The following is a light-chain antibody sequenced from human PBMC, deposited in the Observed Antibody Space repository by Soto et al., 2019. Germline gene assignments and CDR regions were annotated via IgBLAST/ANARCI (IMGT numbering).Light chain of an antibody. CDR2: GAS. CDR3: KKYTQWPWT. J-gene: IGKJ1*01. CDR1: QSVSSD. Sequence: DIVMTQSPAPLSASPGERAGISSRASQSVSSDLAWFQQQPGQSNRLLIYGASTRATGIPGRFTGSGSGTDFTLTISSLQSEDFAVYYCKKYTQWPWTVGNGTKVDIK. V-gene: IGKV3-15*01.